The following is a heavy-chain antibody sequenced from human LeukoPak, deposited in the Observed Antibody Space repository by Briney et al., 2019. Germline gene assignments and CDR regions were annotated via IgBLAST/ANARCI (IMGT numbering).Heavy chain of an antibody. CDR1: GYTFTGYY. CDR3: AREAGEIRHYGSGSYEWFDP. V-gene: IGHV1-2*02. J-gene: IGHJ5*02. Sequence: ASVKVSCKASGYTFTGYYMHWVRQAPGQGLEWMGWIDPNSGGTNYAQKFQGRVTMTRDTSISTAYMELSRLRSDDTAVYYCAREAGEIRHYGSGSYEWFDPWGQGTLVTVSS. D-gene: IGHD3-10*01. CDR2: IDPNSGGT.